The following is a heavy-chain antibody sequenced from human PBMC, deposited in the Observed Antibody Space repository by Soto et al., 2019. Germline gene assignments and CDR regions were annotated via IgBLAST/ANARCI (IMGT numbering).Heavy chain of an antibody. CDR1: GFTFSSYW. V-gene: IGHV3-33*08. D-gene: IGHD4-17*01. CDR3: ARGYGNYYYYYGMDV. CDR2: IWYDGSNK. Sequence: PGGSLRLSCAASGFTFSSYWMSWVRQAPGKGLEWVAVIWYDGSNKYYADSVKGRFTISRDNSKNTLYLQMNSLRAEDTAVYYCARGYGNYYYYYGMDVWGQGTTVTVSS. J-gene: IGHJ6*02.